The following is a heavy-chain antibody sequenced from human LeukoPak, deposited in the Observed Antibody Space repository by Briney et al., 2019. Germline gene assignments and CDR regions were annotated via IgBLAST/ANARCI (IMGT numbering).Heavy chain of an antibody. CDR1: GYTFTGYY. CDR3: ATGLFTTIIIVDRTSVFDI. D-gene: IGHD3-22*01. Sequence: ASVKVSCKASGYTFTGYYMHRVRQAPGQGLEWMGWIHPKNGDTDYAHKFQGRVTMTRDTSISTAYMELSRLTSDDTAVYYCATGLFTTIIIVDRTSVFDIWGQGTIVTVSS. V-gene: IGHV1-2*02. CDR2: IHPKNGDT. J-gene: IGHJ3*02.